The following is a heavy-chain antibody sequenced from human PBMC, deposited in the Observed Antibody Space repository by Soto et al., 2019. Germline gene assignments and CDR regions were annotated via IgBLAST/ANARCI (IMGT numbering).Heavy chain of an antibody. V-gene: IGHV3-23*01. CDR1: GFTFSSFV. Sequence: GGSLRLSCAASGFTFSSFVMNWFRQAPGKGLEWGSXXXXXXXXXXXXXSVKGRFTISRDNSRRTLHLQMDSLRAEDAAVYFCVRRAITATTNWGAFDVWGQGTVVTVSS. CDR2: XXXXXXXX. D-gene: IGHD1-20*01. J-gene: IGHJ3*01. CDR3: VRRAITATTNWGAFDV.